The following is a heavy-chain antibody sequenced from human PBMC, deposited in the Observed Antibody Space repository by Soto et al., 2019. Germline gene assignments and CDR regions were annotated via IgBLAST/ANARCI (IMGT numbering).Heavy chain of an antibody. Sequence: LSLTCAVSGGSISSGGYSWSWIRQPPGKGLEWIGYVYHSGSTYYNPSLKSRVTISVDRSKNQFSLKLSSVTAADTAVYYCARERLGLAAAGTAYYGMDVWGQGTTVTVSS. V-gene: IGHV4-30-2*01. CDR1: GGSISSGGYS. CDR3: ARERLGLAAAGTAYYGMDV. CDR2: VYHSGST. D-gene: IGHD6-13*01. J-gene: IGHJ6*02.